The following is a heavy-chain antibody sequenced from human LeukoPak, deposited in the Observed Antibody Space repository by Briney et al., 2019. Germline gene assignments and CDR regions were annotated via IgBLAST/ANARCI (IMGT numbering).Heavy chain of an antibody. J-gene: IGHJ5*02. D-gene: IGHD2-2*02. Sequence: PSETLSLTCAVYGGSFSGYYWSWIRQPPGKGLEWIGEINHSGSTNYNPSLKSRVTISVDTSKNQFPLKLSSVTAADTAVYYCARDSVVVPAAISPNWFDPWGQGTLVTVSS. CDR1: GGSFSGYY. CDR2: INHSGST. CDR3: ARDSVVVPAAISPNWFDP. V-gene: IGHV4-34*01.